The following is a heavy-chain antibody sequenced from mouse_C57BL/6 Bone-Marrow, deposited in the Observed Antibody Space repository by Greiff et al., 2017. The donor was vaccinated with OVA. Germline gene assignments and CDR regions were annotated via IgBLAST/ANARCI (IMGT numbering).Heavy chain of an antibody. CDR1: GFNIKDDY. Sequence: EVQLQQSGAELVRPGASVKLSCTASGFNIKDDYMHWVKQRPEQGLEWIGWIDPENGDTEYASKFQGKATITADTSSNTAYLQLSSLTSEDTAVYYRTTDYDAWFAYWGQGTLVTVSA. CDR2: IDPENGDT. D-gene: IGHD2-4*01. J-gene: IGHJ3*01. V-gene: IGHV14-4*01. CDR3: TTDYDAWFAY.